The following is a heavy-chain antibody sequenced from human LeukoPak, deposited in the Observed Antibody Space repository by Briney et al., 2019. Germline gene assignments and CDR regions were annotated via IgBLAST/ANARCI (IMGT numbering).Heavy chain of an antibody. CDR3: AKGSSGYYYVAGVIFDY. D-gene: IGHD3-22*01. J-gene: IGHJ4*02. CDR1: GFTFSSYG. Sequence: GGTLRLSCAASGFTFSSYGMSWVRQAPGKGLEWVSAISGSGGSTYYADSVKGRFTISRDNSKNTLYLQMNSLRAEDTALYYCAKGSSGYYYVAGVIFDYWGQGALVTVSS. CDR2: ISGSGGST. V-gene: IGHV3-23*01.